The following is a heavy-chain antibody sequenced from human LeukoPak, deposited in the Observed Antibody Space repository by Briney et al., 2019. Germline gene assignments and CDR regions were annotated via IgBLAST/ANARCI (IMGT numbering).Heavy chain of an antibody. CDR3: ARGRIPAAGGGFDP. Sequence: SETLSLTCTVSGGSISSYYWSWIRQPAGKGLEWIGRIYSSGNTNYNPSLKSRVTMSVDTSKNQFSLKLSSVTAADTAVYYCARGRIPAAGGGFDPWGQGTLVTVSS. J-gene: IGHJ5*02. CDR2: IYSSGNT. CDR1: GGSISSYY. D-gene: IGHD6-13*01. V-gene: IGHV4-4*07.